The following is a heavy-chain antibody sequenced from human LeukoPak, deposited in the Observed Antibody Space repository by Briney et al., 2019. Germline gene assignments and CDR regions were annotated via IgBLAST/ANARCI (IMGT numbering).Heavy chain of an antibody. V-gene: IGHV3-74*01. J-gene: IGHJ4*02. CDR2: INTDGGIT. Sequence: PGGSLRLSCAASGFTFSSYWMHWVRQAPGKGLVWVARINTDGGITTYADSVKGRFTISRDNAKNTLYLQMSSLRAEDTAVYYCTRDPTQYLRYGYFDYWGQGTLVTVSS. D-gene: IGHD4-11*01. CDR1: GFTFSSYW. CDR3: TRDPTQYLRYGYFDY.